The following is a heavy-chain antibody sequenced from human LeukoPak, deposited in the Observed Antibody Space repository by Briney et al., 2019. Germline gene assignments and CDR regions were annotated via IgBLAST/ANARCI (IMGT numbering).Heavy chain of an antibody. CDR3: AREHIVVVTGNYLDY. D-gene: IGHD2-21*02. CDR2: ISYDGSNR. CDR1: GFSFSDYA. Sequence: PGGSLRLSCAASGFSFSDYAMHWVRQAPGKGLEWVAIISYDGSNRYYADSVKGRFTISRDNSKSTLYLQMNSLRGEDTAVYYCAREHIVVVTGNYLDYWGQGTLVTVSS. J-gene: IGHJ4*02. V-gene: IGHV3-30-3*01.